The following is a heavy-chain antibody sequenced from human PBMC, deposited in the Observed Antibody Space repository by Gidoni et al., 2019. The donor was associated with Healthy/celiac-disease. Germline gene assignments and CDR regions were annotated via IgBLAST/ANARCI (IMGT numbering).Heavy chain of an antibody. CDR1: GFTFSRYW. CDR3: ALENSGYANHYYYYYGMDV. D-gene: IGHD5-12*01. Sequence: EVQLVESGGGLVQPGGSLRLSCAASGFTFSRYWMSWVRQAPGKGLEWVANIKQDGSEKYYVDSVKGRFTISRDNAKNSLYLQMNSLRAEDTAVYYCALENSGYANHYYYYYGMDVWGQGTTVTVSS. CDR2: IKQDGSEK. V-gene: IGHV3-7*03. J-gene: IGHJ6*02.